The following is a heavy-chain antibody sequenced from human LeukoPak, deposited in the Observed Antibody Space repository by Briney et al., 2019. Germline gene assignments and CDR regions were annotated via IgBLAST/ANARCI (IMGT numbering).Heavy chain of an antibody. CDR2: ISSSSSYI. Sequence: EPGGSLRLSCAASGFTFSSYEMNWVRQAPGKGLEWVSSISSSSSYIYYADSVKGRFTISRDNAKNSLYLQMNSLRAEDTAVYYCARDRVAVAGISFDYWGQGTLVTVSS. V-gene: IGHV3-21*01. D-gene: IGHD6-19*01. J-gene: IGHJ4*02. CDR1: GFTFSSYE. CDR3: ARDRVAVAGISFDY.